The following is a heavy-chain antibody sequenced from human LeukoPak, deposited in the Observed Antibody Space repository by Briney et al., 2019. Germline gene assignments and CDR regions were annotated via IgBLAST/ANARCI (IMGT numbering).Heavy chain of an antibody. D-gene: IGHD5-18*01. J-gene: IGHJ4*02. CDR3: ARDWGTAMATDY. V-gene: IGHV3-30-3*01. Sequence: PGGSLRLSCAASGFTFSSYAMHWVRQAPGKGLEWVAVISYDGSNKYYADSVKGRFTISKDNSKNTLYLQMNSLRAEDTAVYYCARDWGTAMATDYWGQGTLVTVSS. CDR2: ISYDGSNK. CDR1: GFTFSSYA.